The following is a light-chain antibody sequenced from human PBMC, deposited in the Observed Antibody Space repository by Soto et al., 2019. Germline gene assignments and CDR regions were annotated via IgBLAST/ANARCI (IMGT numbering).Light chain of an antibody. Sequence: QSALTQPASVSGSPGQSITISCTGTSSDVGGYNYVSWYQQHPGKAPKLMIYEVSNRPSGVSNRFSGAKSGNTASLTISGLQAEDEADYYCSSYTSSSTLPVVFGGGAKLPVL. CDR3: SSYTSSSTLPVV. J-gene: IGLJ2*01. V-gene: IGLV2-14*01. CDR2: EVS. CDR1: SSDVGGYNY.